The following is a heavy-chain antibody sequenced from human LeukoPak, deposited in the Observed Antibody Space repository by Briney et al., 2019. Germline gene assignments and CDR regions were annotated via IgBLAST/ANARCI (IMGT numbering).Heavy chain of an antibody. J-gene: IGHJ4*02. Sequence: GGSLRLSCAASGFTFSSYAMHWVRQAPGKGLEWVAVISYDGSNKYYADSVKGRFTISRDNSKNTLYLQMNSLRAEDTAVYYCAKDHGSGYYRYFDYWGQGTLVTVSS. CDR1: GFTFSSYA. V-gene: IGHV3-30*04. CDR3: AKDHGSGYYRYFDY. CDR2: ISYDGSNK. D-gene: IGHD3-22*01.